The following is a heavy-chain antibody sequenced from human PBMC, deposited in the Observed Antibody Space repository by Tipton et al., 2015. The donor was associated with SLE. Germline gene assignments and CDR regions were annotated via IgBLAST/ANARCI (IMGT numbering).Heavy chain of an antibody. CDR3: ARQGDGYNSGRILY. J-gene: IGHJ4*02. CDR2: INHSGST. V-gene: IGHV4-34*01. CDR1: GGSFSGYY. Sequence: TLSLTCAVYGGSFSGYYWSWIRQSPGKGLEWIGDINHSGSTNYNPSLKSRVTISVDTSKNQVSLRLSSVTAADTAVYYCARQGDGYNSGRILYWGQGILVTVSS. D-gene: IGHD5-24*01.